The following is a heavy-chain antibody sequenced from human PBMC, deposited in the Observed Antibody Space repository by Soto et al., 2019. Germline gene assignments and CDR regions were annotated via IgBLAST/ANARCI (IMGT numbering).Heavy chain of an antibody. CDR3: ASRGIAAAGDY. V-gene: IGHV4-39*01. CDR1: GGSISSSSYY. CDR2: IYYSGST. J-gene: IGHJ4*02. Sequence: PSETLSLTCTVSGGSISSSSYYWGWIRQPPGKGLEWIGTIYYSGSTYYNPSLKSRVTISVDTSKNQFSLKLSSVTAADTAVYYCASRGIAAAGDYWGQGTLVTVSS. D-gene: IGHD6-13*01.